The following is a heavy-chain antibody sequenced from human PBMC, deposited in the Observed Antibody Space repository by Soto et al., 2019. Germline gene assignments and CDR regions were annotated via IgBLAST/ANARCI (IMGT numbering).Heavy chain of an antibody. CDR2: ISSSGSTI. J-gene: IGHJ6*02. CDR1: GFTFSSYE. CDR3: ARGSSSWYFVDYYGMDV. D-gene: IGHD6-13*01. V-gene: IGHV3-48*03. Sequence: PGGSLRLSCAASGFTFSSYEMNWVRQAPGKGLEWVSYISSSGSTIYYADSVKGRFTISRDNAKNSLYLQMNSLRAEDTAVYYCARGSSSWYFVDYYGMDVWGQETTVTVSS.